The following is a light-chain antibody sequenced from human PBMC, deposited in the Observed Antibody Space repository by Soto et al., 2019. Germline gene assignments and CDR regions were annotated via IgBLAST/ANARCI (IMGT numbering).Light chain of an antibody. J-gene: IGLJ2*01. CDR1: SSDVGGYQY. Sequence: QSALTQPPSVSGSPGQSITISCTGTSSDVGGYQYVSWYQQYPGKAPKLVIYEVSNRPSGVSIRFSGSKSGDTASLTISGLQAEDDADYYCCSYTLRSTLVFGGGIKLTVL. CDR2: EVS. CDR3: CSYTLRSTLV. V-gene: IGLV2-14*01.